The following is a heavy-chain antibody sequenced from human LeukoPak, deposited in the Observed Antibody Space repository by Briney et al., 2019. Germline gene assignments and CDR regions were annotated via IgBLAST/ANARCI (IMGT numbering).Heavy chain of an antibody. CDR1: GFTFTSYA. CDR3: AKDAVAPGSGGDYFVY. V-gene: IGHV3-23*01. D-gene: IGHD3-10*01. Sequence: GGSLRLSCAASGFTFTSYAMSWVRQAPGKGLEWVSVFTSSGGSTYYADSVKGRFTISRDNSKNTLYLQMNSLRAEDTAVYYCAKDAVAPGSGGDYFVYWGQGTLVTVSS. J-gene: IGHJ4*02. CDR2: FTSSGGST.